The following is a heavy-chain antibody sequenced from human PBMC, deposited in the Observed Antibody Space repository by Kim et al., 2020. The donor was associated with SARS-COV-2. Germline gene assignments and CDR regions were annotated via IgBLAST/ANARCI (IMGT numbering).Heavy chain of an antibody. V-gene: IGHV2-5*02. CDR1: GFSLSTSGVG. CDR3: AHRGSSWSWGALYGMDV. J-gene: IGHJ6*02. Sequence: SGPTLVNPTQTLTLTCTFSGFSLSTSGVGVGWIRQPPGKALEWLALIYWDDDKRYSPSLKSRLTITKDTSKNQVVLTMTNMDPVDTATYYCAHRGSSWSWGALYGMDVWGQGTTVTVSS. D-gene: IGHD6-13*01. CDR2: IYWDDDK.